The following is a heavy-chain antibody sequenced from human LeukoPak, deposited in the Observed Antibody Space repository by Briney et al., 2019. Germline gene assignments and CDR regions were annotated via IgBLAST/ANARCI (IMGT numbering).Heavy chain of an antibody. CDR1: GFTVSSNY. CDR3: ARDRLEAVTDDDYFDY. Sequence: GGSLRLSCAASGFTVSSNYMSWVRQAPGKGLEWVSVIYSGGSTYYADSVKGRFTISRDNSKNTVYLQMNSLRAEDTGVYYCARDRLEAVTDDDYFDYWGQGTLVTVSS. V-gene: IGHV3-53*01. CDR2: IYSGGST. D-gene: IGHD2-21*02. J-gene: IGHJ4*02.